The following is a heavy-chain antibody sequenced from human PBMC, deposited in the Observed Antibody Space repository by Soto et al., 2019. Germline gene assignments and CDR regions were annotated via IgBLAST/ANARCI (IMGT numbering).Heavy chain of an antibody. CDR1: GYTFTSYD. Sequence: QVQLVQSGAGVKKPGASVKVSCKASGYTFTSYDINCVRQATGRGLEWMGWMNPNSGNTGYAQKFQGRVTMTRNTSISTAYMELSSLRSEDTAVYYCARGMTTKYYYYYYYMDVWGKGTTVTVSS. D-gene: IGHD4-4*01. V-gene: IGHV1-8*01. CDR3: ARGMTTKYYYYYYYMDV. J-gene: IGHJ6*03. CDR2: MNPNSGNT.